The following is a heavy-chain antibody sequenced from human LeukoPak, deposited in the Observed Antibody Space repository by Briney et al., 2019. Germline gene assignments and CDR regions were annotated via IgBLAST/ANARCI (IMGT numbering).Heavy chain of an antibody. CDR2: ISAYNGNT. J-gene: IGHJ5*02. CDR1: GYTFTSYG. Sequence: ASVKVSCKASGYTFTSYGISWVRQAPGQGLEWMGWISAYNGNTNYAQKLQGRVTMTTGTSTSTAYMELRSLRSDDTAVYYCARLGYDSSGYYYTNNWFDPWGQGTLVTVSS. V-gene: IGHV1-18*01. CDR3: ARLGYDSSGYYYTNNWFDP. D-gene: IGHD3-22*01.